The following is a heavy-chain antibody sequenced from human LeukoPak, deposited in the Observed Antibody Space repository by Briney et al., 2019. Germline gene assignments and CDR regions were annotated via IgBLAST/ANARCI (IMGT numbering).Heavy chain of an antibody. J-gene: IGHJ6*03. Sequence: GGSLRLSCAASGFSFSSYNMNWVRLTPGKGLEWVSSITSSSTFYADSVKGRFTISRDNAKNSLDLEMNGLRDEDTAVYYCARDPYSGTYSAGLYYYYMDVWGKGTTVTVSS. CDR3: ARDPYSGTYSAGLYYYYMDV. D-gene: IGHD1-26*01. V-gene: IGHV3-21*01. CDR1: GFSFSSYN. CDR2: ITSSST.